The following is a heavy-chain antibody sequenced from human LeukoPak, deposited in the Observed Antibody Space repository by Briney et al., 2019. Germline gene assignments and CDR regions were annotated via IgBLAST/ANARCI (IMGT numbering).Heavy chain of an antibody. CDR2: ISLDGSDK. V-gene: IGHV3-30*18. CDR1: GFTFSTFG. J-gene: IGHJ4*02. D-gene: IGHD1-26*01. CDR3: AKDLIRNAGYVGYFDF. Sequence: GGSLRLSCAASGFTFSTFGMHWVRQAPGKGLEWLAIISLDGSDKYYADSVKGRFTISRDNSENTLYLEMNSLRTEDTAVYYCAKDLIRNAGYVGYFDFWGQGTLVTVSS.